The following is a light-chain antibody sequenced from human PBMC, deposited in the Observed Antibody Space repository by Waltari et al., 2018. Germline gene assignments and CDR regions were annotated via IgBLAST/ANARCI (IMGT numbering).Light chain of an antibody. CDR1: QSGFSRAYFKYY. V-gene: IGKV4-1*01. CDR3: QQYYNSPSK. CDR2: WAS. J-gene: IGKJ5*01. Sequence: DFVMIHSPDSLAVSLGERAFINCKSSQSGFSRAYFKYYLAWYPQRPGQPSNLVIYWASTRASVVPDRFVGSQSGSDFTLTINNLQPEDAGIYYCQQYYNSPSKFGQGTRLEIK.